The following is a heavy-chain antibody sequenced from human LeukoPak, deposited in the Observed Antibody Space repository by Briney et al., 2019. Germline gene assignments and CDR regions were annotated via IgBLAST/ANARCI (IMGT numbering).Heavy chain of an antibody. V-gene: IGHV4-61*02. D-gene: IGHD6-19*01. CDR1: GGSISSGNYY. CDR2: VYTIGIT. CDR3: ARAGYGSGWSYWFDT. Sequence: PSETLSLTCTVSGGSISSGNYYWSWIRQPAGRRREWIGRVYTIGITDYNPSLKSRVPISVDTSKNQFSLKLTSVTAADTAVYYCARAGYGSGWSYWFDTWGQGTLVTASS. J-gene: IGHJ5*02.